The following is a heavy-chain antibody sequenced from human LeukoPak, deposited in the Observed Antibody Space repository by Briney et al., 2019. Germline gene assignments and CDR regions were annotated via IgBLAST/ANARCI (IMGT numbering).Heavy chain of an antibody. D-gene: IGHD1-26*01. CDR1: GYTFTSYD. Sequence: ASVKVSCKASGYTFTSYDINWVRQAPGQGLEWMGRIIPIFGTANYAQKFQGRVTITTDESTSTAYMELSSLRSEDTAVYYCAIIEGATGFDYWGQGTLVTVSS. CDR3: AIIEGATGFDY. J-gene: IGHJ4*02. V-gene: IGHV1-69*05. CDR2: IIPIFGTA.